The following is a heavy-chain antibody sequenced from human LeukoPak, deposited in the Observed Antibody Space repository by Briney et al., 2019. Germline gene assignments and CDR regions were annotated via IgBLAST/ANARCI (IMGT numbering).Heavy chain of an antibody. J-gene: IGHJ3*02. Sequence: ASVKVSCKVSVYTLTELSMHWVRPAPGKGLEWMGGFDPEDGETIYAQKFQGRVTMTEDTSTDTAYMELSSLRSEDTAVYYCATPRLYSGSYFAFDIWGQGTMLTVSS. CDR2: FDPEDGET. V-gene: IGHV1-24*01. CDR3: ATPRLYSGSYFAFDI. D-gene: IGHD1-26*01. CDR1: VYTLTELS.